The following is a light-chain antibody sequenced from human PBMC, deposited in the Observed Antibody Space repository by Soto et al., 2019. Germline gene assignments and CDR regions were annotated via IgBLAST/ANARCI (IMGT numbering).Light chain of an antibody. CDR2: DAS. V-gene: IGKV3-11*01. Sequence: IVLTQSPATLSSSPGERAALSCRASQSVSTSLAWYQHKPGQAPRLFIYDASKRAPGIPARFSGSGSGTDFTLTISSLEPEDFAVYYCQVRDVWPSFGQGTKVEIK. CDR1: QSVSTS. J-gene: IGKJ1*01. CDR3: QVRDVWPS.